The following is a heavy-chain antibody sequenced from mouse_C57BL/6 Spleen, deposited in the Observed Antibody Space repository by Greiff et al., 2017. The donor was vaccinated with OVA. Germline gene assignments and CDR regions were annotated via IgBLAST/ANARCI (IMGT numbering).Heavy chain of an antibody. CDR3: ARWGYSNYEAWFAY. CDR2: ILPGSGST. J-gene: IGHJ3*01. Sequence: VMLVESGAELMKPGASVKLSCKATGYTFTGYWIEWVKQRPGHGLEWIGEILPGSGSTNYNEKFKGKATFTADTSSNTAYMQLSSLTTEDSAIYDGARWGYSNYEAWFAYWGQGTLVTVSA. D-gene: IGHD2-5*01. CDR1: GYTFTGYW. V-gene: IGHV1-9*01.